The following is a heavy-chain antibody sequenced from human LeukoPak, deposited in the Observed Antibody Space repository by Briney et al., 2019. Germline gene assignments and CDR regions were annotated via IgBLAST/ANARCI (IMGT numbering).Heavy chain of an antibody. J-gene: IGHJ5*02. CDR2: IYYSGST. D-gene: IGHD2-8*01. V-gene: IGHV4-59*01. CDR3: ARDDGVAVFDP. CDR1: GGSISSYY. Sequence: SETVSLTCTVSGGSISSYYWSWIRQPPGKGLEWIGYIYYSGSTNYNPSLKSRVTIPVDTSKNQFSLKLSSVTAADTAVYYCARDDGVAVFDPWGQGTLVTVSS.